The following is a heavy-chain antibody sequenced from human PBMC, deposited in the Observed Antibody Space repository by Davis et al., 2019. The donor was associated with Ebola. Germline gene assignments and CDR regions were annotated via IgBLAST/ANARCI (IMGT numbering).Heavy chain of an antibody. CDR2: ISYDGSNK. J-gene: IGHJ6*02. CDR1: GFTFSSYG. V-gene: IGHV3-30*18. CDR3: ANRNNFWSGYFYYGFDV. D-gene: IGHD3-3*01. Sequence: GGSLRLSCAASGFTFSSYGMHWVRQAPGKGLEWVAVISYDGSNKYYADSVKGRFTISRDNSKNTLYLQMNSLRADDTAVYYCANRNNFWSGYFYYGFDVWGQGTTVTVSS.